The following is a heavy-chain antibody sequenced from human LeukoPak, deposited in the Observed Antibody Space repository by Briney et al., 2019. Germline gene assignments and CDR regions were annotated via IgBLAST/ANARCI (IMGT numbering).Heavy chain of an antibody. Sequence: GGSLRLSCAASGFTFSAAWMNWVRQAPGKGLEWVSYISSSSSTIYYADSVKGRFTISRDNAKNSLYLQMNSLRAEDTAVYYCASFYSNYDGAFDIWGQGTMVTVSS. D-gene: IGHD4-11*01. V-gene: IGHV3-48*01. CDR2: ISSSSSTI. CDR1: GFTFSAAW. CDR3: ASFYSNYDGAFDI. J-gene: IGHJ3*02.